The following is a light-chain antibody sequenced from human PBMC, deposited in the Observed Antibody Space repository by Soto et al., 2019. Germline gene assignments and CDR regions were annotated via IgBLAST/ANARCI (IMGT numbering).Light chain of an antibody. CDR1: NSNIGRYS. Sequence: QSVLTQPPSLCGTARQRVTISCSGSNSNIGRYSVNWYQHFPGTAPKILIYSDDERPSGVPDRFSGSKSGTSASLAISGLQSEDEAEYYCAAWDDNLNGPLFGGGTKVTVL. CDR2: SDD. CDR3: AAWDDNLNGPL. J-gene: IGLJ3*02. V-gene: IGLV1-44*01.